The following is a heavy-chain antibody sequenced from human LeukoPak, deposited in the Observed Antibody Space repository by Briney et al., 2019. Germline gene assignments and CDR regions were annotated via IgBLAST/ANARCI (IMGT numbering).Heavy chain of an antibody. CDR2: ISAYNGNT. CDR1: GYTFTSYD. V-gene: IGHV1-18*01. CDR3: ARDRWYYYGSGTTSWFDP. J-gene: IGHJ5*02. D-gene: IGHD3-10*01. Sequence: GASVKVSCKASGYTFTSYDINWVRQAPGQGLEWMGWISAYNGNTNYAQKLQGRVTMTTDTSTSTAYMELRSLRSDDTAVYYCARDRWYYYGSGTTSWFDPWGQGTLVTVSS.